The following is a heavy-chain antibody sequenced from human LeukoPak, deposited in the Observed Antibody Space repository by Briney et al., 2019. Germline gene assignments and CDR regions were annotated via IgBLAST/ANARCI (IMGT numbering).Heavy chain of an antibody. D-gene: IGHD3-10*01. CDR2: IYYSGST. CDR3: ARDVSSYYYGSGSRGFDY. J-gene: IGHJ4*02. Sequence: SETLSLTCTVSGGSISISTYYWGWIRQPPGKGLEWIGNIYYSGSTYYNPSLKSRVTISVDTSKNQFSLKLSSVTAADTAVYYCARDVSSYYYGSGSRGFDYWGQGTLVTVSS. V-gene: IGHV4-39*01. CDR1: GGSISISTYY.